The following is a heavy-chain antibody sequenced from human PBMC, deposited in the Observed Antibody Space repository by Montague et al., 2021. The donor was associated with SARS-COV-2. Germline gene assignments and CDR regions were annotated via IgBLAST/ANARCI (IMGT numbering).Heavy chain of an antibody. V-gene: IGHV4-38-2*02. Sequence: SETLSLTCSVSGYFIGTGYYWGWILQSPGKGLEWIGSNYLHGNAYYNPSLSSRVTISLDMSNNQFSLRLTSVTTSDTAVYYCARGRVTRAGFDYWGQGIRVIVSS. J-gene: IGHJ4*02. CDR2: NYLHGNA. D-gene: IGHD2-21*02. CDR3: ARGRVTRAGFDY. CDR1: GYFIGTGYY.